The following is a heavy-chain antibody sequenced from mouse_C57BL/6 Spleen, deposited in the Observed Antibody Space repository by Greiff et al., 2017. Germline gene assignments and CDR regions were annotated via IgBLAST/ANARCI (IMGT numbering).Heavy chain of an antibody. CDR1: GFTFTTYA. J-gene: IGHJ2*01. CDR3: VRENWGACDY. Sequence: EVHVVESGGGLVQPEGSLKLSCAASGFTFTTYAMHWVRQAPGKGLEWVARISSKSSNYATYYADSVKDRFTISRDDSQSMLYLQMNNLKTEDTAMYYCVRENWGACDYWGQGTTLTVSS. CDR2: ISSKSSNYAT. V-gene: IGHV10-3*01. D-gene: IGHD4-1*01.